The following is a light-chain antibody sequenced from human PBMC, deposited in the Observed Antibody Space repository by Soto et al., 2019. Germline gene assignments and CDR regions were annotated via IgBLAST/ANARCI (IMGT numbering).Light chain of an antibody. Sequence: QAVVTQEPSLTVSPGGTVTLTCGSSTGAVTSGHYPYWFQQKPGQAPRTLIYDTSDKHSWTPARFSGSLFGGKAARPLSGALPEDEAEYSCLLSYSAPRSWVFGGGTKLT. CDR1: TGAVTSGHY. J-gene: IGLJ2*01. CDR2: DTS. V-gene: IGLV7-46*01. CDR3: LLSYSAPRSWV.